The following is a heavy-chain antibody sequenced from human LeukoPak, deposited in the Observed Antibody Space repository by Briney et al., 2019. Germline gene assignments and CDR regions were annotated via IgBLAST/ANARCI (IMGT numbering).Heavy chain of an antibody. Sequence: PGGSLRLSCAASGFTFSSYSMNWVRQAPGKGLEWVSSISSSSSYIYYADSVKGRFTISRDNAKNSLYLQMNSLRAEDTAVYYCARDARYCSSPSCYQYFDYWGQGTLVTVSS. J-gene: IGHJ4*02. CDR2: ISSSSSYI. CDR3: ARDARYCSSPSCYQYFDY. CDR1: GFTFSSYS. D-gene: IGHD2-2*01. V-gene: IGHV3-21*01.